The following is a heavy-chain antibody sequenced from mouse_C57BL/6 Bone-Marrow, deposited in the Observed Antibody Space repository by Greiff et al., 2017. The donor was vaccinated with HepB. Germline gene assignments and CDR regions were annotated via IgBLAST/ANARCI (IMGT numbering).Heavy chain of an antibody. CDR1: GYTFTSYG. CDR2: IYPRSGNT. V-gene: IGHV1-81*01. CDR3: ARSLPFCYYAMDY. Sequence: VQLQQSGAELARPGASVKLSCKASGYTFTSYGISWVKQSTGQGLEWIGEIYPRSGNTYYNEKFKGKATLTADKSSSTAYMKLRSLTSEDSAVYFCARSLPFCYYAMDYWGQGTSVTVSA. D-gene: IGHD6-1*01. J-gene: IGHJ4*01.